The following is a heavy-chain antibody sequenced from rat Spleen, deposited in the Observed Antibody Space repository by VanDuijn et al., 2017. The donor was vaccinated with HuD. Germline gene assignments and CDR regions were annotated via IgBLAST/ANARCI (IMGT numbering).Heavy chain of an antibody. Sequence: EVQLVESGGGLVQPGRSLKLSCVASGFTFNSFWMSWIRQAPGKGLEWVASITNSGAGTYYPDSLKGRFTISRDNAKSTLYLQMGSLRSEDTATYYCTTDRPGALMEAWGQGASVTVSS. CDR2: ITNSGAGT. V-gene: IGHV5-31*01. CDR3: TTDRPGALMEA. J-gene: IGHJ4*01. D-gene: IGHD5-1*01. CDR1: GFTFNSFW.